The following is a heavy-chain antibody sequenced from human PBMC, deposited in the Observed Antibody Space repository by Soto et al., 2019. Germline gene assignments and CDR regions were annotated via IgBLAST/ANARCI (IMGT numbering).Heavy chain of an antibody. D-gene: IGHD3-22*01. Sequence: QVQLVQSGAEVKKPGSSVKVSCKASGGTFSSYAISWVRQAPGQGLEWMGGIIPIFGTANYAQKFQGRVTIAADESTSTAYMGLSSLRSEDMSLYDCARGYYDSPGAFDIWGQGTMVTVSS. J-gene: IGHJ3*02. CDR3: ARGYYDSPGAFDI. V-gene: IGHV1-69*01. CDR2: IIPIFGTA. CDR1: GGTFSSYA.